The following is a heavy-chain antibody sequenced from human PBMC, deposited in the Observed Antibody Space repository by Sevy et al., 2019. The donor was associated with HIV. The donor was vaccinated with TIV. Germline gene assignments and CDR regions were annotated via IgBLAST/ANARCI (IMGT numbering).Heavy chain of an antibody. CDR3: ARDCSSTTCLWGLDV. CDR2: IKRDGSEK. D-gene: IGHD2-2*01. J-gene: IGHJ6*04. Sequence: GGSLKLSCAASGFTFSNYWMSWVRQAPGKGLEWVAHIKRDGSEKYYVDSVKGRFSISRDNPKNSLYLQMNSLRAEDTAVYYCARDCSSTTCLWGLDVWGKGTTVTVS. V-gene: IGHV3-7*03. CDR1: GFTFSNYW.